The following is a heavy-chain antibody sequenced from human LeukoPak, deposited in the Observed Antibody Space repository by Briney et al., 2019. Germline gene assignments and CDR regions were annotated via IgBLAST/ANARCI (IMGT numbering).Heavy chain of an antibody. V-gene: IGHV3-30-3*01. J-gene: IGHJ4*02. CDR1: GFTFSSYA. Sequence: PGGSLRLSCAASGFTFSSYAMHWVRQAPGKGLEWVAVISYDGSNKYYADSVKGRFTISRDNSKNTLYLQMNSLRAEDTAVYYCARDPLIVGATTGGTLDYWGQGTLVTVSS. D-gene: IGHD1-26*01. CDR2: ISYDGSNK. CDR3: ARDPLIVGATTGGTLDY.